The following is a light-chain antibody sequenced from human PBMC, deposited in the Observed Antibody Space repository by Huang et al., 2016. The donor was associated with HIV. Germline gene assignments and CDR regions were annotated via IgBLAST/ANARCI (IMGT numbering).Light chain of an antibody. V-gene: IGKV2-30*01. Sequence: DVVLNQSPLSLPVTLGQSASISCRSSQSLEYSDGNTYLSWFHQRPGQSPRRLIYNVFKRDSGVPDRCSGSGSGTDFTLKISRVEAEDVGIYYCFQGIHLPYTFGQGTKLEIK. J-gene: IGKJ2*01. CDR2: NVF. CDR3: FQGIHLPYT. CDR1: QSLEYSDGNTY.